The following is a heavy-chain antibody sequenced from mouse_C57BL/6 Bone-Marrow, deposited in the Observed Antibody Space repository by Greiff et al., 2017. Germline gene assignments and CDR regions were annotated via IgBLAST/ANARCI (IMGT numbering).Heavy chain of an antibody. CDR3: ARSVIASFAY. V-gene: IGHV1-59*01. Sequence: VQLQQSGAELVRPGTSVKLSCKASGYTFTSYCMHWVKQRPGQGLEWIGVIDPSASYTNYNQKFKGKATLTVDTSSSTAYMQLSSLTSEDSAFYYCARSVIASFAYGGQGTLVTVSA. CDR1: GYTFTSYC. CDR2: IDPSASYT. D-gene: IGHD1-1*01. J-gene: IGHJ3*01.